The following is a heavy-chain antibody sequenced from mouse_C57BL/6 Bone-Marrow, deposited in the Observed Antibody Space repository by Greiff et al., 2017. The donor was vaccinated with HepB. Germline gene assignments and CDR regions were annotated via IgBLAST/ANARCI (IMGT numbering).Heavy chain of an antibody. D-gene: IGHD1-1*01. V-gene: IGHV1-82*01. Sequence: VQVVESGPELVKPGASVKISCKASGYAFSSSWMNWVKQRPGKGLEWIGRIYPGDGDTNYNGKFKGKATLTADKSSSTAYMQLSSLTSEDSAVYFCARSFYGSDAWFAYWGQGTLVTVSA. J-gene: IGHJ3*01. CDR2: IYPGDGDT. CDR3: ARSFYGSDAWFAY. CDR1: GYAFSSSW.